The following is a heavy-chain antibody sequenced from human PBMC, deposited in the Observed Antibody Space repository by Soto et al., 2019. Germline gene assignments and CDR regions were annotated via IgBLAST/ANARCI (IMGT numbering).Heavy chain of an antibody. CDR1: GFPFSDHY. Sequence: QVQLVESGGGLVEPGGSLRLSCASSGFPFSDHYMSWIRRSPGKGLEFLSYISPGTTYKNYADSVKGRFTISRDNAKSSLYLQLNGLSAEDTALYFCSRGGGGGLFDLWGQGTFVTVSS. J-gene: IGHJ4*02. CDR3: SRGGGGGLFDL. D-gene: IGHD2-21*01. CDR2: ISPGTTYK. V-gene: IGHV3-11*06.